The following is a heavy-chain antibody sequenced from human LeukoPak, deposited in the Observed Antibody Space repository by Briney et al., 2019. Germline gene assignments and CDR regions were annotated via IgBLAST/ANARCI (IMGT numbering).Heavy chain of an antibody. V-gene: IGHV1-46*01. D-gene: IGHD3-10*01. CDR3: ARGLEYYGSGSYAASDY. CDR2: INPSGGST. Sequence: ASVKVFCKASVYTFTSYYMHWVRQAPGQGLEWMGIINPSGGSTSYAQKFQGRVTMTRDTSTSTVYMELSSLRSEDTAVYYCARGLEYYGSGSYAASDYWGQGTLVTVSS. CDR1: VYTFTSYY. J-gene: IGHJ4*02.